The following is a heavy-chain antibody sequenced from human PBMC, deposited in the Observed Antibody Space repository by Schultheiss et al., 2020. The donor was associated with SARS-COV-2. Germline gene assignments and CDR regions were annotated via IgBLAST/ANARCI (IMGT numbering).Heavy chain of an antibody. CDR1: GFTFSGSA. J-gene: IGHJ3*02. Sequence: GESLKISCAASGFTFSGSAMHWVRQASGKGLEWVAVISYDGSNKYYADSVKGRFTISRDNSKNTLYLQMNSLRAEDTAVYYCAKSGGIAACDIWGQGTMATVSS. D-gene: IGHD6-13*01. CDR3: AKSGGIAACDI. CDR2: ISYDGSNK. V-gene: IGHV3-30*18.